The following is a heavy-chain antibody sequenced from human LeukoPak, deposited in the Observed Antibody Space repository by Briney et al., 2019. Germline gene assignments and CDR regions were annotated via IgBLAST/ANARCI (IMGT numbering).Heavy chain of an antibody. V-gene: IGHV4-61*09. Sequence: PSETLSLTCSVSGGSMRSGGYHWTWIRQPAGKGLEWIGRIFNGETSNIVGSTNYNPSLKSRATISQDTSKNQFSLSLTSMTAADTAVYYCALRNFGNGFHIWGQGTLVTVSS. CDR2: IFNGETSNIVGST. CDR3: ALRNFGNGFHI. D-gene: IGHD3-3*01. CDR1: GGSMRSGGYH. J-gene: IGHJ3*02.